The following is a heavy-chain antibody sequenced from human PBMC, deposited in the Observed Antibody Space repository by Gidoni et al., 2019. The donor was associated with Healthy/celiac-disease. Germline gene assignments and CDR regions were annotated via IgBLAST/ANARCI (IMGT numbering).Heavy chain of an antibody. CDR2: IDPSDPYT. Sequence: VQLVHSGAEVKKHGESLRISCKGSGSSFTSYWISWVRQMPGKGLKWMGRIDPSDPYTNYSPSFQGHVTISADKSISTAYLQWSSLKASDTAMYYCARHGLPSSSSWYYYYYYMDVWGKGTTVTVSS. V-gene: IGHV5-10-1*03. D-gene: IGHD6-13*01. CDR1: GSSFTSYW. J-gene: IGHJ6*03. CDR3: ARHGLPSSSSWYYYYYYMDV.